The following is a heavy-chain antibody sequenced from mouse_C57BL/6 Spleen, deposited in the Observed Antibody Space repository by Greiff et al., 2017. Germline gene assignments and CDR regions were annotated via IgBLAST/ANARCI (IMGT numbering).Heavy chain of an antibody. V-gene: IGHV3-1*01. D-gene: IGHD2-4*01. CDR3: ARDRNDYDWYFDV. CDR1: GYSITSGYD. J-gene: IGHJ1*03. CDR2: ISYGGST. Sequence: EVQLVESGPGMVKPSQSLSLTCTVTGYSITSGYDWHWIRHFPGNKLEWMGYISYGGSTNYNPSLKSRISITHDTSKNHFFLKLSSMTTEDTATYCGARDRNDYDWYFDVWGTGTTVTVSS.